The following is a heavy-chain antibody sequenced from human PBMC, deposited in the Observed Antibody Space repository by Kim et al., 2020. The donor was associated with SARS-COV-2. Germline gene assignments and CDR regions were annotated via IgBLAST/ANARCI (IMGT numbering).Heavy chain of an antibody. Sequence: GGSLRLSCAASGFTFSSYGMHWVRQAPGKGLEWVAVIWYDGSNKYYADSVKGRFTISRDNSKNTLYLQMNSLRAEDTAVYYCAKGPGYSSSWYDGMDVWGQVTTVTVSS. CDR3: AKGPGYSSSWYDGMDV. CDR2: IWYDGSNK. CDR1: GFTFSSYG. V-gene: IGHV3-33*06. D-gene: IGHD6-13*01. J-gene: IGHJ6*02.